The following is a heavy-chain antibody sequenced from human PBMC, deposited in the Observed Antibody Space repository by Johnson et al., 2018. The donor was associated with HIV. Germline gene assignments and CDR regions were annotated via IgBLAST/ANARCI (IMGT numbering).Heavy chain of an antibody. V-gene: IGHV3-30*02. Sequence: QVQLVESGGGVVQPGGSLRLSCAASGFTFSNYGMHWVRQAPGKGLQWVAFIRYDGSNTYYTDSVKGRFTISRDNSKNTLYLQMNSLRAEDTAVYYCARVGASRFDAFDIWGQGTMVTVSS. J-gene: IGHJ3*02. CDR3: ARVGASRFDAFDI. CDR2: IRYDGSNT. D-gene: IGHD3-16*01. CDR1: GFTFSNYG.